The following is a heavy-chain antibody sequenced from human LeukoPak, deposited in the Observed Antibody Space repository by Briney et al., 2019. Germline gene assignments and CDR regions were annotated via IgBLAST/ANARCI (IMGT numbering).Heavy chain of an antibody. V-gene: IGHV4-34*01. CDR1: GGSFSGYY. CDR2: INPRGST. CDR3: ARRRLGHYFDY. J-gene: IGHJ4*02. Sequence: TSETLSLTCGAYGGSFSGYYWSWIRQPPGKGLEWIGEINPRGSTNYNPSLKSRVTLSADTSKNQFSLTLNSVTAADTAVYYCARRRLGHYFDYWGQGTLVTVSS. D-gene: IGHD5-24*01.